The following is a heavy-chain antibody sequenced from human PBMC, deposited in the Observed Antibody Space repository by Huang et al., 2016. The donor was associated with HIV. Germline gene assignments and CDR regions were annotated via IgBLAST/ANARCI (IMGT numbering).Heavy chain of an antibody. D-gene: IGHD3-16*01. CDR2: IYYSGRT. Sequence: QVQLQESGPGVVRPAETLSLTCTVSGDSITSYHWNWIRQPPGKGLEWIGYIYYSGRTNSSPSLKSRVTIAVDTSKTQFSLRLTSVTAADTAVYYCARGLGNAFDIWGQGTMVTVSS. CDR1: GDSITSYH. J-gene: IGHJ3*02. V-gene: IGHV4-59*01. CDR3: ARGLGNAFDI.